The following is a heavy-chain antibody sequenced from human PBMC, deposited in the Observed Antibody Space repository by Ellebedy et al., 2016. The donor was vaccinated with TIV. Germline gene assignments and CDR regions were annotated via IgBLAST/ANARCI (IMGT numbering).Heavy chain of an antibody. D-gene: IGHD2-15*01. J-gene: IGHJ3*02. CDR1: GFTFSDYY. V-gene: IGHV3-11*06. CDR2: ISTTIRYT. Sequence: GESLKISCAASGFTFSDYYMSWIRQAPGKGLEWVSYISTTIRYTNYADSVKGRFTISRDNAKNSLYLQMNSLRAEDTAVYYCARGIVVVAAAAAFDIWGQGTMVTVSS. CDR3: ARGIVVVAAAAAFDI.